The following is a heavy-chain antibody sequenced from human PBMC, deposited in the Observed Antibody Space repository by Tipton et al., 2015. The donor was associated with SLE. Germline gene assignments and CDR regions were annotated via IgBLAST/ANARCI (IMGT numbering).Heavy chain of an antibody. J-gene: IGHJ4*02. D-gene: IGHD4-23*01. V-gene: IGHV3-7*04. Sequence: SGAEVKKPGASVKVSCKASGYTFTSYDINWVRQATGQGLEWMANIKQDGSEKYYVDSVKGRFTISRDNAKSSLYLQMNSLRAEDTAVYYCASEGYGGLFDYWGQGTLVTVSS. CDR1: GYTFTSYD. CDR3: ASEGYGGLFDY. CDR2: IKQDGSEK.